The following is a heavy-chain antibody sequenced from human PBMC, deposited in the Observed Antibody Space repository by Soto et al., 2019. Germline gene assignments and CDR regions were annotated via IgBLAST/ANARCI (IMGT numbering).Heavy chain of an antibody. V-gene: IGHV4-39*01. Sequence: SETLSLTCTVSGGSISSSSYYWGWIRQPPGKGLEWIGSIYYSGSTYYNPSLKSRVTISVDTSKNQFSLKLSSVTAADTAVYYCARVTIFGGNYGMDVWGQGTTGT. CDR2: IYYSGST. CDR1: GGSISSSSYY. J-gene: IGHJ6*02. CDR3: ARVTIFGGNYGMDV. D-gene: IGHD3-3*01.